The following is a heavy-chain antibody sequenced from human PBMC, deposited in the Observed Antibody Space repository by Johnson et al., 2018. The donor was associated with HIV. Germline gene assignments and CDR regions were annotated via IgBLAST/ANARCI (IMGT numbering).Heavy chain of an antibody. CDR3: ARDRVMGGATGDAFDI. CDR2: INWNGGST. Sequence: VQLVESGGGVVRPGGSLRLSCAASGFTFDDYDMSWVRKAPGKGLEWVSGINWNGGSTGYADSVKGRFTISRDNAKNSLYLQMSSLRAEDTALYYCARDRVMGGATGDAFDIWGQGTMVTVSS. V-gene: IGHV3-20*04. CDR1: GFTFDDYD. D-gene: IGHD5-12*01. J-gene: IGHJ3*02.